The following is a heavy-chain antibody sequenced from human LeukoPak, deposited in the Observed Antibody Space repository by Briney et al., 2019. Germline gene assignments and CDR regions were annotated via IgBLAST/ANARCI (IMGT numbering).Heavy chain of an antibody. V-gene: IGHV3-23*01. CDR2: ISNDGGGT. J-gene: IGHJ5*02. CDR3: AKGGSGYFLDL. Sequence: GGSLRLSCAASGFIFNNYGLISVRQAPGKGLEWVSAISNDGGGTTYADFVKGRFTISRDNSKNTLFLQMNSLRAEDTALYYCAKGGSGYFLDLWGQGTLVTVSS. D-gene: IGHD3-22*01. CDR1: GFIFNNYG.